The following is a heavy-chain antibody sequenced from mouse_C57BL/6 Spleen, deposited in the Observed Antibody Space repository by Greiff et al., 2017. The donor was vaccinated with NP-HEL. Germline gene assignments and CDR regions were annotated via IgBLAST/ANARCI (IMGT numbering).Heavy chain of an antibody. Sequence: VQLQQSGPELVKPGASVKIPCKASGYTFTDYNMDWVKQSHGKSLEWIGDINPNNGGTIYNQKFKGKATLTVDKSSSTAYMELRSLTSEDTAVYYCARGAWYYGSSYDAMDYWGQGTSVTVSS. J-gene: IGHJ4*01. CDR2: INPNNGGT. D-gene: IGHD1-1*01. CDR1: GYTFTDYN. V-gene: IGHV1-18*01. CDR3: ARGAWYYGSSYDAMDY.